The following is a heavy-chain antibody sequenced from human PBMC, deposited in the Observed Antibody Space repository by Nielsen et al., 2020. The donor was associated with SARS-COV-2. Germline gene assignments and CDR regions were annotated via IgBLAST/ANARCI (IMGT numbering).Heavy chain of an antibody. CDR3: ARQRIVGARGAFDI. Sequence: SETLSLTCTVSGGSISSSSYYWGWIRQPPGKGLEWIGSIYYSGSTYYNPSLKSRVTISVDTSKNQFSLKLSSVTAADTAVYYCARQRIVGARGAFDIWGQGTMVTVSP. J-gene: IGHJ3*02. D-gene: IGHD1-26*01. V-gene: IGHV4-39*01. CDR2: IYYSGST. CDR1: GGSISSSSYY.